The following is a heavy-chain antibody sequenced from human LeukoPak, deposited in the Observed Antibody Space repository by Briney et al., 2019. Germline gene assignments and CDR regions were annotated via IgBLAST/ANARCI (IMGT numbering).Heavy chain of an antibody. CDR1: GYTLTELS. D-gene: IGHD5-18*01. J-gene: IGHJ4*02. V-gene: IGHV1-24*01. Sequence: ASVKVSCKVSGYTLTELSMHWVRQAPGKGLEWMGGFDPEDGETIYAQKFQGRVTMTEDTSTDTAYMELSSLRSEDTAVYYCTKTGYSYGYLGSWGQGTLVTVSS. CDR3: TKTGYSYGYLGS. CDR2: FDPEDGET.